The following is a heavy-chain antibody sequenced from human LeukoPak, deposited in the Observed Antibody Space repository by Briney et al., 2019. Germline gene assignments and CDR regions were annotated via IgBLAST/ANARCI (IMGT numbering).Heavy chain of an antibody. CDR1: GFTFSSYE. D-gene: IGHD2-21*02. Sequence: GGSLRLSCAASGFTFSSYEINWVRQAPGKGLEWVSYISSSGSTIYYADSVKGRFTISRDNAKNSLYLQMNSLRTDDTAVYYCAREGYCGGDCYFFDYWSQGTLVTVSS. J-gene: IGHJ4*02. CDR3: AREGYCGGDCYFFDY. CDR2: ISSSGSTI. V-gene: IGHV3-48*03.